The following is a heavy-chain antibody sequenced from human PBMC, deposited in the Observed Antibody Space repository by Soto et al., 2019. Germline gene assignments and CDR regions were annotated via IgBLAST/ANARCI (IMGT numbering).Heavy chain of an antibody. D-gene: IGHD3-22*01. CDR3: ARDYYDSSAPGAFDI. CDR2: IFSNDEK. J-gene: IGHJ3*02. CDR1: GFSLSNARMG. V-gene: IGHV2-26*01. Sequence: QVTLKESGPVLVNPTEPLTLTCTVSGFSLSNARMGVSWIRQPPGKALEWLAHIFSNDEKSYSTSLKSRLTISKDTSKSQVVLTMTNMDPVDTATYYCARDYYDSSAPGAFDIWGQGTMVTVSS.